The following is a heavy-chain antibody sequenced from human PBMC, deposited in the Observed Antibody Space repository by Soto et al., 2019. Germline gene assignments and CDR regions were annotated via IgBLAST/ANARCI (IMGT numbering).Heavy chain of an antibody. V-gene: IGHV4-39*01. CDR3: ARLEGLATISYYFDF. CDR1: GGSISSSSYY. CDR2: IYYSGST. D-gene: IGHD3-9*01. J-gene: IGHJ4*02. Sequence: SETLSLTCTVSGGSISSSSYYWGWIRQPPGKGLEWIGSIYYSGSTYYNPSLKSRVTISVDTSKNQFSLRLNSVTAADSAVYFCARLEGLATISYYFDFWGQGAQVTVSS.